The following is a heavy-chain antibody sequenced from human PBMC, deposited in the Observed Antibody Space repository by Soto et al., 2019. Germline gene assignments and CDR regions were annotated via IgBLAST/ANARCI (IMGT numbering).Heavy chain of an antibody. V-gene: IGHV4-39*01. CDR3: ARLEGLATISYYFDF. CDR1: GGSISSSSYY. CDR2: IYYSGST. D-gene: IGHD3-9*01. J-gene: IGHJ4*02. Sequence: SETLSLTCTVSGGSISSSSYYWGWIRQPPGKGLEWIGSIYYSGSTYYNPSLKSRVTISVDTSKNQFSLRLNSVTAADSAVYFCARLEGLATISYYFDFWGQGAQVTVSS.